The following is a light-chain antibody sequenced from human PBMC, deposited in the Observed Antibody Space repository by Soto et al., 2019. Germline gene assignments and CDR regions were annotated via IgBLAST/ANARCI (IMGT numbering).Light chain of an antibody. CDR1: HSISSN. Sequence: EIVMTQSPATLSVSPGERATLYCRASHSISSNLAWLQQKPGQTPRLLIYRASTRAAGIPARFSGSGSGTEFTLTISSLQAEDFAVYYCQQFNDWPPWTFGQGTKVEIK. J-gene: IGKJ1*01. V-gene: IGKV3-15*01. CDR2: RAS. CDR3: QQFNDWPPWT.